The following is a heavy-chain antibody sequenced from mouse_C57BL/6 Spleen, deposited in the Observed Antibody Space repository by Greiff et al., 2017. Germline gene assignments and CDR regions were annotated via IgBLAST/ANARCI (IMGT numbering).Heavy chain of an antibody. CDR3: ARSLTRTEFAY. CDR1: GYTFTSYW. Sequence: QVQLKQPGAELVKPGASVKLSCKASGYTFTSYWMHWVKQRPGQGLEWIGMIHPNSGSTNYNEKFKSKATLTVDKSSSTAYMQLSSLTSEDSAVYYCARSLTRTEFAYWGQGTLVTVSA. D-gene: IGHD4-1*01. V-gene: IGHV1-64*01. J-gene: IGHJ3*01. CDR2: IHPNSGST.